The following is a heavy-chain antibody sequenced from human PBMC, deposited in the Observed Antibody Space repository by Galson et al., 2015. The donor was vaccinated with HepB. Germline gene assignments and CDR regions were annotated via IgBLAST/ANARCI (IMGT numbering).Heavy chain of an antibody. V-gene: IGHV3-9*01. Sequence: SLRLSCAASGFTFDDYAMHWVRQAPGKGLEWVSGISWNSGSIGYADSVKGRFTISRDNAKNSLYLQMNSLRAEDTALYYCAKVGVGSSFFDYFDYWGQGTLVTVSS. CDR3: AKVGVGSSFFDYFDY. J-gene: IGHJ4*02. D-gene: IGHD6-13*01. CDR1: GFTFDDYA. CDR2: ISWNSGSI.